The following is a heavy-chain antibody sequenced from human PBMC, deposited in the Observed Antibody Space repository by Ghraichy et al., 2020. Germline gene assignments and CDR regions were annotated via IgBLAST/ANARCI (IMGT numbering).Heavy chain of an antibody. CDR1: GDSISSGGYY. Sequence: SETLSLTCSVSGDSISSGGYYWSWIRQHPGKGLEWIGFTHYRGSTYYNQSLKSRVTISLDTSKNQFSLKLSSVTAADTAVYYCARAQKDVVIVAAALDVWGQGTLVTVSS. V-gene: IGHV4-31*03. D-gene: IGHD6-13*01. J-gene: IGHJ4*02. CDR2: THYRGST. CDR3: ARAQKDVVIVAAALDV.